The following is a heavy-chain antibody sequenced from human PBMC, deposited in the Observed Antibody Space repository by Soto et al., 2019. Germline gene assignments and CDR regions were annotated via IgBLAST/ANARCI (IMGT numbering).Heavy chain of an antibody. CDR2: INSDGSST. V-gene: IGHV3-74*01. CDR1: GFTFSSYW. CDR3: ARDPVWRLCSSTSCDGYYYYYGMDV. Sequence: GGSLRLSCAASGFTFSSYWMHWVRQAPGKGLVWVSRINSDGSSTSYADSVKGRFTISRDNAKNTLYLQMNSLRAEDTAVYYCARDPVWRLCSSTSCDGYYYYYGMDVWGQGTTVTVSS. D-gene: IGHD2-2*01. J-gene: IGHJ6*02.